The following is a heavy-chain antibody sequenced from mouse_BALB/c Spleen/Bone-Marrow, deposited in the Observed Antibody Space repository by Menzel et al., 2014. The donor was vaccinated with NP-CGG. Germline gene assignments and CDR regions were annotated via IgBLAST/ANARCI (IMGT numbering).Heavy chain of an antibody. D-gene: IGHD2-12*01. Sequence: VQLQQSGPELVKPGASVKISCKASGYTFTDYNMHWVKQSHGKSLEWIGYIYPYNGGTGYNQKFKNKATLIVDNSSSTAYMELRSLTSEDSAVYYCAITTLYAMDYWGHGTSVTVSS. CDR2: IYPYNGGT. V-gene: IGHV1S29*02. CDR3: AITTLYAMDY. J-gene: IGHJ4*01. CDR1: GYTFTDYN.